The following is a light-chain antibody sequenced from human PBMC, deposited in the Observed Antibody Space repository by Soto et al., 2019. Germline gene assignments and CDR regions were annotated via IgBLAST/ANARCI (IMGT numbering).Light chain of an antibody. CDR2: SAS. J-gene: IGKJ5*01. Sequence: DIRLTQSPSFLSASVGDRVSITCRASQSISNALAWYQQEPGKAPKLLIHSASTLQSGVPSRFSGSGSGTEFTLTISSLQPEDFATYYCQHRHSYPITFGQGTRLEIK. V-gene: IGKV1-9*01. CDR1: QSISNA. CDR3: QHRHSYPIT.